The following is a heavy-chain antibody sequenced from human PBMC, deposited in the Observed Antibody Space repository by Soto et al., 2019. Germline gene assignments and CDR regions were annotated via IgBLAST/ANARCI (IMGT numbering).Heavy chain of an antibody. CDR3: AIETSTWGW. J-gene: IGHJ4*02. CDR1: GFALSNYW. V-gene: IGHV3-7*05. Sequence: EVQLVESGGGLVQPGGSLRLSCVASGFALSNYWINWVRQAPGKGLEWVANIKQDGSEKNYVDYVKGRFTITRDNARNSLYLQMNSLRAEDTGAYDCAIETSTWGWWGQGTVVTVSS. CDR2: IKQDGSEK. D-gene: IGHD6-19*01.